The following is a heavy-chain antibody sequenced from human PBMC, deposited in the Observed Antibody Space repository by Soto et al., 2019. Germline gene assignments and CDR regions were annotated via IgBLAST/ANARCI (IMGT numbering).Heavy chain of an antibody. CDR1: GGSISSGGYY. V-gene: IGHV4-61*08. CDR2: IYYSGST. J-gene: IGHJ6*02. D-gene: IGHD3-3*01. CDR3: ASESITMKPYYGMDV. Sequence: SETLSLTCTVSGGSISSGGYYWRWIRQPPGKGLEWIGYIYYSGSTNYNPSLKSRVTISVDTSKNQFSLKLSSVTAAGTAVYYCASESITMKPYYGMDVWGQGTTVTVSS.